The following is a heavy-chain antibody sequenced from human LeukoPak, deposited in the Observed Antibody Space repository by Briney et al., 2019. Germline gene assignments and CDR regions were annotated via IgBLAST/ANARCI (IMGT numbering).Heavy chain of an antibody. CDR2: IRAGGDNT. D-gene: IGHD3-10*01. V-gene: IGHV3-23*01. CDR1: GFTFSSYG. J-gene: IGHJ4*02. CDR3: AKGKNTGSYLSHVDY. Sequence: GGTLRLSCAASGFTFSSYGVSWVRQAPGKGLEWVSGIRAGGDNTYYADSVKGRFTISRDNSKNSLYLQMNSLRTEDTALYYCAKGKNTGSYLSHVDYWGQGTLVTVSS.